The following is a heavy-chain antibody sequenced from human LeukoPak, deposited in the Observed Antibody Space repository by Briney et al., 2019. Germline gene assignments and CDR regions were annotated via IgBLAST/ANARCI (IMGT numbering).Heavy chain of an antibody. Sequence: GGSLRLSGAASGFTFSSYWMTWVRQAPGKGLEWVANIKEDGSQRYYVDSVKGRFTISRDNAKSSLYLQMNSLRVEDTAVYYCARDSGYFRFDYWGQGTLVTVSS. J-gene: IGHJ4*02. CDR2: IKEDGSQR. CDR3: ARDSGYFRFDY. CDR1: GFTFSSYW. V-gene: IGHV3-7*01. D-gene: IGHD3-22*01.